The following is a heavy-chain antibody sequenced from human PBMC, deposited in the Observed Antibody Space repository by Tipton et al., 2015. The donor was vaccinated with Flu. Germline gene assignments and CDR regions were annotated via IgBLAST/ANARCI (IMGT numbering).Heavy chain of an antibody. V-gene: IGHV4-38-2*01. J-gene: IGHJ4*02. D-gene: IGHD3-10*02. CDR1: GYSISDGYY. CDR2: IYPSGTT. CDR3: ARLSYYDVDLKNFYFDY. Sequence: TLSLTCAVSGYSISDGYYWGWIRQPPGKRLELIGSIYPSGTTYYNPSLKSRVTISVDTSKSQFSLMLRSVTAADTAVYYCARLSYYDVDLKNFYFDYWGQGALVTVSS.